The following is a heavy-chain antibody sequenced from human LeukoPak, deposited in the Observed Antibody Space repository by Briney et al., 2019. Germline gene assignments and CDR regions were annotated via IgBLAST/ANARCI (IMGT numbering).Heavy chain of an antibody. CDR3: ARGIGYCSSTSCSNWFDP. V-gene: IGHV3-30*03. CDR1: GFTFSSYG. Sequence: GRSLRLSCAASGFTFSSYGMHWVRQAPGKGLEWVAVISYDGSNKYYADSVKGRFTISRDNSKNTLYLQMNSLRAEDTAVYYCARGIGYCSSTSCSNWFDPWGQGTLVTVSS. CDR2: ISYDGSNK. D-gene: IGHD2-2*01. J-gene: IGHJ5*02.